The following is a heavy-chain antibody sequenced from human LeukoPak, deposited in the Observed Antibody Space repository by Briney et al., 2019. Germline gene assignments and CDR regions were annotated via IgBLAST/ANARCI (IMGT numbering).Heavy chain of an antibody. CDR1: GYSIRSGYY. J-gene: IGHJ4*02. CDR3: ASRPTFYYGSGSYWFDY. V-gene: IGHV4-38-2*02. CDR2: FYHSGNT. D-gene: IGHD3-10*01. Sequence: SETLSLTCSVSGYSIRSGYYWGWIRQPPGQGLEWIGSFYHSGNTYYNPSLKSRVIISVDTSENHFSLKLNSVTAADTAVYYCASRPTFYYGSGSYWFDYWGQGTLVSVSS.